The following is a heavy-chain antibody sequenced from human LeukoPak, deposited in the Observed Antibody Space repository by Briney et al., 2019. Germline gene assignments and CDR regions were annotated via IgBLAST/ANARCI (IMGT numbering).Heavy chain of an antibody. CDR2: IKSKTDGGTT. J-gene: IGHJ5*02. CDR1: GFTFSSYS. V-gene: IGHV3-15*01. D-gene: IGHD6-19*01. CDR3: TTGEGYSSGWNEEWFDP. Sequence: PGGSLRLSCAASGFTFSSYSMDWVRQAPGKGLEWVGRIKSKTDGGTTDYAAPVKGRFTISRDDSKNTLYLQMNSLKTEDTAVYYCTTGEGYSSGWNEEWFDPWGQGTLVTVSS.